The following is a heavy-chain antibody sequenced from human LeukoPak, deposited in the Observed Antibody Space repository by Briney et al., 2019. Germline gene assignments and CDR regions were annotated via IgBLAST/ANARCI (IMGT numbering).Heavy chain of an antibody. J-gene: IGHJ4*02. V-gene: IGHV4-4*07. Sequence: PSETLSLTCTVSGGSISSYYWSWIRQPAGKGLEWIGRIYTSGSTNYNPSPKSRVTMSVDTSKNQFSLKLSSVTAADTAVYYCASGVEFDSRDPPGYWGQGTLVTVSS. CDR1: GGSISSYY. CDR2: IYTSGST. D-gene: IGHD3-22*01. CDR3: ASGVEFDSRDPPGY.